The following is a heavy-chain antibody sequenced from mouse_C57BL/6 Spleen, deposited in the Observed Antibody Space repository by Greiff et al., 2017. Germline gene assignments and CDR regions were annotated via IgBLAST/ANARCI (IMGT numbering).Heavy chain of an antibody. V-gene: IGHV1-42*01. D-gene: IGHD1-1*02. CDR1: GYSFTGYY. Sequence: EVQVVESGPELVKPGASVKISCKASGYSFTGYYMNWVKQSPEKSLEWIGEINPSTGGTTYNQKFKAKATLTVDKSSSTAYMQLKSLTSEDSAVYYCARGGYYSYFDVWGTGTTVTVSS. CDR2: INPSTGGT. J-gene: IGHJ1*03. CDR3: ARGGYYSYFDV.